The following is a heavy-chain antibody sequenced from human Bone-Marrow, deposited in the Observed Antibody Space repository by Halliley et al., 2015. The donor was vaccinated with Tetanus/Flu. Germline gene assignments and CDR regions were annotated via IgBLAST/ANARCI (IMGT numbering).Heavy chain of an antibody. CDR2: IDYSGST. J-gene: IGHJ5*02. Sequence: TLSLTCTVSGGSIDSDYWSWLRQPPGKGLEWIGLIDYSGSTNYNPSLQSRVTISVDTSRNQFSLKLNSVTAADTAVYYCTRGSGWLADLWGQGTLVTVSS. CDR3: TRGSGWLADL. CDR1: GGSIDSDY. V-gene: IGHV4-59*01. D-gene: IGHD6-19*01.